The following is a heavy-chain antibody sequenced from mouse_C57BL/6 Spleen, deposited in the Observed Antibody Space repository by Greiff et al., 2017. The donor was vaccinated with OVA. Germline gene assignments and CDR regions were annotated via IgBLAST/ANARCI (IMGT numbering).Heavy chain of an antibody. CDR2: ISSGGSYT. V-gene: IGHV5-6*01. Sequence: EVQLQQSGGDLVKPGGSLKLSCAASGFTFSSYGMSWVRQTPDKRLEWVATISSGGSYTYYPDSVKGRFTISRANAKNTLYLQMSSLKSEDTAMYYCARAYGSSYGYAMDYWGQGTSVTVSS. D-gene: IGHD1-1*01. CDR3: ARAYGSSYGYAMDY. J-gene: IGHJ4*01. CDR1: GFTFSSYG.